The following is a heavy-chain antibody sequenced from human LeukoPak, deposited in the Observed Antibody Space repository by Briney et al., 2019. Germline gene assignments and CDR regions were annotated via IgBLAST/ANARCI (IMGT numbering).Heavy chain of an antibody. D-gene: IGHD6-19*01. Sequence: GGSLRLSCAASGFTVSSSYMYWVRQAPGKGLEWVSFFYRGDSTYYAESVRGRFTISRDNSKNTLYLQMNSLRAEDTAVYYCARDTPGYSSGWYPDYWGQGTLVTVSS. CDR3: ARDTPGYSSGWYPDY. CDR1: GFTVSSSY. V-gene: IGHV3-53*05. J-gene: IGHJ4*02. CDR2: FYRGDST.